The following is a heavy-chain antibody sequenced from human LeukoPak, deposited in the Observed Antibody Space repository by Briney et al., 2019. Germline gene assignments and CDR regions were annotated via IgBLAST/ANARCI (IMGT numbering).Heavy chain of an antibody. D-gene: IGHD2-21*02. V-gene: IGHV3-11*04. CDR1: GFIFSDYY. CDR2: ISTRGSFI. J-gene: IGHJ5*02. CDR3: ARAYGTMTRNWFDP. Sequence: GGSLRLSCAASGFIFSDYYMSWIRQAPGKGLEWVSYISTRGSFIYYAESVKGRFTISRGNAKNSLYLQMNSLRAEDTAVYYCARAYGTMTRNWFDPWGQGTLVTVSS.